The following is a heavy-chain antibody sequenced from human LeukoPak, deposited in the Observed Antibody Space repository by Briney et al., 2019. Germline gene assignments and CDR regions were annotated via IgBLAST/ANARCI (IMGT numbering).Heavy chain of an antibody. D-gene: IGHD3-3*01. CDR2: LYYSGST. J-gene: IGHJ6*03. CDR3: ARLPSAGYYYMDV. CDR1: GGSISSYY. Sequence: SETLSLTCTVSGGSISSYYWSWIRQPPGQGLVWIGYLYYSGSTNYNPSLKSRVTISVDTSKNQFSLKLSSVTAADTAVYYCARLPSAGYYYMDVWGKGTTVTVSS. V-gene: IGHV4-59*08.